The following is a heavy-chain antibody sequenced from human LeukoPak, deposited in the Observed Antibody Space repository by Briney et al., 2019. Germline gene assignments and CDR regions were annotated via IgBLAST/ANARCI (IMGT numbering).Heavy chain of an antibody. CDR2: ISGSGGST. J-gene: IGHJ3*02. V-gene: IGHV3-23*01. CDR1: GGSFSGYY. D-gene: IGHD3-22*01. Sequence: ETLSLTCAVYGGSFSGYYWSWIRQAPGKGLEWVSAISGSGGSTYYADSVKGRFTISRDNSKNTLYLQMNSLRAEDTAVYYCAKKWGYYDSSARGADAFDIWGQGTMVTVSS. CDR3: AKKWGYYDSSARGADAFDI.